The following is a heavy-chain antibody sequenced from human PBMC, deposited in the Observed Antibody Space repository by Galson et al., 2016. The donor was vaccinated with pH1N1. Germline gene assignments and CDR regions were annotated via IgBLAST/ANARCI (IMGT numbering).Heavy chain of an antibody. CDR1: GVTVSNNY. CDR3: ARDTGA. V-gene: IGHV3-53*01. J-gene: IGHJ5*02. D-gene: IGHD7-27*01. Sequence: SLRLSCAASGVTVSNNYLSWVRPAPGKGLEGVSCIYSGGDTYYADSVKARFTVSRDSSKNTLYLQMNSRRAEDTAVYYCARDTGAWGQGTLVTVSS. CDR2: IYSGGDT.